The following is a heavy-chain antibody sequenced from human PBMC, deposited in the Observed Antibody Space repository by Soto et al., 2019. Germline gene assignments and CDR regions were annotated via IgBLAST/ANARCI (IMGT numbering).Heavy chain of an antibody. CDR2: IYPGDSDT. CDR3: ARVYGKYLQY. Sequence: PGESLKISCKGSEYTFTSYWIAWVRQMPGQGLEWMGIIYPGDSDTRYSPSFQGQVTISADKSISTAYLQWSSLKASDTAMYYCARVYGKYLQYWGQGTLVTVSS. D-gene: IGHD4-17*01. CDR1: EYTFTSYW. J-gene: IGHJ1*01. V-gene: IGHV5-51*01.